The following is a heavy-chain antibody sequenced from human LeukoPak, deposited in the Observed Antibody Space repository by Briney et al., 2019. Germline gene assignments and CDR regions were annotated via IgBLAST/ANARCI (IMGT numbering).Heavy chain of an antibody. Sequence: GGSLRLSCAASGFTFSSYAMSWVRQAPGKGLEWVSAISGSGGSTYYADSVKGRFTISRDNSKNTLYLQMNSLRAEDTAVYYCAKFLHYYGSGNYYYYMDVWGKGTTVTISS. J-gene: IGHJ6*03. CDR3: AKFLHYYGSGNYYYYMDV. V-gene: IGHV3-23*01. CDR1: GFTFSSYA. D-gene: IGHD3-10*01. CDR2: ISGSGGST.